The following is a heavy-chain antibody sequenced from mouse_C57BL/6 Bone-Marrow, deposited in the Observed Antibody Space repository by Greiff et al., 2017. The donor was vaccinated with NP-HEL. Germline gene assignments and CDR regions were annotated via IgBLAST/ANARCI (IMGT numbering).Heavy chain of an antibody. V-gene: IGHV1-19*01. J-gene: IGHJ3*01. CDR3: ARELWFFTRFSY. Sequence: VQLQQSGPVLVKPGASVKMSCKASGYTFTDYYMNWVKQSHGKSLEWIGVINPYNGGTSYNQKFKGKATLTVDKSSSTAYMELNSMTSDDSAVYYCARELWFFTRFSYWGQGTLVTVSA. CDR2: INPYNGGT. CDR1: GYTFTDYY. D-gene: IGHD2-2*01.